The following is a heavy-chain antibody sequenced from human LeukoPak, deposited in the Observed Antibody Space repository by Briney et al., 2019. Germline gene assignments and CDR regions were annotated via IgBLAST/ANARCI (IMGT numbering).Heavy chain of an antibody. V-gene: IGHV3-11*04. J-gene: IGHJ4*02. D-gene: IGHD6-6*01. CDR3: ARVSSSSLFDY. CDR2: ISSRDNTI. CDR1: GFTFSDYY. Sequence: PGGSLRPSCAASGFTFSDYYMSWIRQAPGKGLEWVSYISSRDNTIYYADSVKGRFTISRDNAKNSLYLQMNSLRAEDTAVYYCARVSSSSLFDYWGQGTLVTVSS.